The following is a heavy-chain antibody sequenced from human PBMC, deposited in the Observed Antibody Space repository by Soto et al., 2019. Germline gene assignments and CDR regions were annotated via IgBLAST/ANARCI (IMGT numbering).Heavy chain of an antibody. CDR1: GFTFGNYG. D-gene: IGHD6-25*01. V-gene: IGHV3-21*01. CDR3: VRGADDEDGAAASWFFFEN. J-gene: IGHJ4*02. CDR2: ISSSGDYL. Sequence: PGGSLRPSCEPSGFTFGNYGMNWVRQAPGKGLEWVASISSSGDYLYYADSVKGRFIISRDNFQNSLFLQTNNLRADDTAVYYGVRGADDEDGAAASWFFFENWGQGTPVTVSS.